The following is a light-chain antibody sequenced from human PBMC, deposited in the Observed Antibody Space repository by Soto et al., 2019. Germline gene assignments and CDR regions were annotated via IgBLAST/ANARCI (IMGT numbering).Light chain of an antibody. CDR2: EVR. V-gene: IGLV2-14*03. J-gene: IGLJ1*01. Sequence: QSVLTQPTSVSGSPGQSITISCTGTSSDVGAYDFVSWYQQRPDKAHKLMIYEVRNRPSGVSNRFSGSKSVNTATLTISGLQAEDEADYYCSSYTTSSTRVFGTGTKVTVL. CDR3: SSYTTSSTRV. CDR1: SSDVGAYDF.